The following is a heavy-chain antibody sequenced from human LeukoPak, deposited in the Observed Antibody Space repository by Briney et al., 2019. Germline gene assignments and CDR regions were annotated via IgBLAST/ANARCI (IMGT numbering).Heavy chain of an antibody. D-gene: IGHD5-18*01. CDR3: ARARWIQLWLPFDY. CDR2: INPNSGGT. V-gene: IGHV1-2*06. Sequence: GASVKVSCKASGYTFTGYYMHWVRQAPGQGLEWMGRINPNSGGTNYAQKFQGRVTMTRDTSISTAYMELSRLRSDDTAVYYCARARWIQLWLPFDYWGQGTLVTVPS. CDR1: GYTFTGYY. J-gene: IGHJ4*02.